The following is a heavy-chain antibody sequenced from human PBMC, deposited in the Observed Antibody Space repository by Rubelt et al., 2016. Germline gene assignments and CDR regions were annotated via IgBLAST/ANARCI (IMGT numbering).Heavy chain of an antibody. CDR3: ARRNDFDI. V-gene: IGHV4-59*12. Sequence: QVQLQESGPGLVKPSETLSLTCTVSGGSISPYHWSWIRQPPGKGLEWIGNFYYSGRTNFNPSLKSRVTITFDTSKDPFSLKLTSVPAADTALYYCARRNDFDIWGQGTMVTVSS. CDR2: FYYSGRT. J-gene: IGHJ3*02. CDR1: GGSISPYH.